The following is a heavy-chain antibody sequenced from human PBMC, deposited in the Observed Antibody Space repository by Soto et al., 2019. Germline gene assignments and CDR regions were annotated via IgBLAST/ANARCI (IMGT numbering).Heavy chain of an antibody. J-gene: IGHJ4*02. CDR3: ANLESRWLQFY. CDR2: ISGSGGST. Sequence: GGSLRLSCAASGFTFSSYAMSWVRQAPGKGLEWVSAISGSGGSTYYADSVKGRFTISRDNSKNTLYLQMNSLRAEDTAVYYCANLESRWLQFYWGQGTLVTVSS. CDR1: GFTFSSYA. D-gene: IGHD5-12*01. V-gene: IGHV3-23*01.